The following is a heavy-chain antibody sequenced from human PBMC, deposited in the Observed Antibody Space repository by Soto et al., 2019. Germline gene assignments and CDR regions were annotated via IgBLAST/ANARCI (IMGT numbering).Heavy chain of an antibody. V-gene: IGHV3-15*07. J-gene: IGHJ4*02. CDR3: AADRCLNGVCYLGWW. Sequence: EVQLVESGGGLVKPGGSLRLSCAASGVTFSNAWMNWVRQAPGKGLEWVGRMKSKTDGGTTDYAAPVKGRFTISRDDSKNTLYLQMNSLKTEDTAVYYCAADRCLNGVCYLGWWWCQGTLVTVSS. D-gene: IGHD2-8*01. CDR1: GVTFSNAW. CDR2: MKSKTDGGTT.